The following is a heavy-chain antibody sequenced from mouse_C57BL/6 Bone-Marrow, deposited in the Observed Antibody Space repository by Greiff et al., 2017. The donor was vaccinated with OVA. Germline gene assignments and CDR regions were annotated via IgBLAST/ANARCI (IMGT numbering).Heavy chain of an antibody. J-gene: IGHJ3*01. D-gene: IGHD2-10*02. CDR2: INPSSGYT. CDR1: GYTFTSYT. Sequence: VQLQQSWAELARPGASVKMSCKASGYTFTSYTMHWVKQRPGQGLEWIGYINPSSGYTKYNQKFKDKATLTADKSSSTAYMQLSSLTSEDSAVYYCARWGYELAYWGQGTLVTVSA. CDR3: ARWGYELAY. V-gene: IGHV1-4*01.